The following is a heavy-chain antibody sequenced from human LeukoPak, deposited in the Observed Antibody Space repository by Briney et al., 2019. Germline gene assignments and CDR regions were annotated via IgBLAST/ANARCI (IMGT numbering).Heavy chain of an antibody. CDR1: GFTFSNYA. CDR3: ARDGTAANFDY. V-gene: IGHV3-74*01. D-gene: IGHD6-13*01. CDR2: INSDGSTT. Sequence: QAGGSLRLSCATSGFTFSNYAMSWVRQAPGKGLVWVSRINSDGSTTNYADSVKGRFTISRDNAKNTVYLQMNSLRAEDTAVYYCARDGTAANFDYWGQGTLLTVSS. J-gene: IGHJ4*02.